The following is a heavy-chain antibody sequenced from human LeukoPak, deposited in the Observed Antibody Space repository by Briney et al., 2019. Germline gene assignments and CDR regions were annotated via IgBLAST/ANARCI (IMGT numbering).Heavy chain of an antibody. CDR3: AKGSGYCSSTRCYPLDY. CDR1: GFTFSSYA. D-gene: IGHD2-2*01. CDR2: ISGSGGTT. Sequence: GGSLRLSCAASGFTFSSYAMSWVRQAPGKGLEWVSAISGSGGTTYYADSVKGRSTISRDNSKDTLYLQMDSLRAGDTAVYYCAKGSGYCSSTRCYPLDYWGQGTLVTVSS. V-gene: IGHV3-23*01. J-gene: IGHJ4*02.